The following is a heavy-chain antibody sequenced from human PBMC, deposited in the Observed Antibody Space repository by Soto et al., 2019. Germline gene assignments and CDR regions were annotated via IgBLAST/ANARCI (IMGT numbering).Heavy chain of an antibody. V-gene: IGHV3-30*04. CDR2: ISTDGRDK. CDR1: GFTFSRHA. CDR3: AKDHDLAAAGYYFDY. D-gene: IGHD6-13*01. Sequence: QVQLVESGGGVVQPGRSLRLSCAASGFTFSRHAMHWVRQAPGKGLEWVAVISTDGRDKYHADSVKGRFTISRDNSKNPLYLQMNSLRAEDTAVYYCAKDHDLAAAGYYFDYWGQGTLVTVSS. J-gene: IGHJ4*02.